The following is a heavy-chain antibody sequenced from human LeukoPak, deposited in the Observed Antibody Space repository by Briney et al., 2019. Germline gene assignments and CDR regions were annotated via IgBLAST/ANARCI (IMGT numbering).Heavy chain of an antibody. V-gene: IGHV3-21*01. Sequence: GGSLTLPCAASGYTFSSYSMNWVRQAPGRGLEWVSSISSSSSYIYYADSVKGRFTISRDNAKNSLYLQMNSLRAEDAAVYYCARGGIVPAASIDYWGQGTLVTVSS. CDR1: GYTFSSYS. D-gene: IGHD2-2*01. CDR2: ISSSSSYI. CDR3: ARGGIVPAASIDY. J-gene: IGHJ4*02.